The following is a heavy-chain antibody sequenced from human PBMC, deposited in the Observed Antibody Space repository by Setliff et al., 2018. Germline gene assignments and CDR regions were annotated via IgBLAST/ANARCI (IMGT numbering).Heavy chain of an antibody. CDR2: VNPAGSGK. D-gene: IGHD3-22*01. Sequence: GGSLRLSCVASGFAISSCWMSWVRQAPGKGLEWVANVNPAGSGKFYVDSVKGRFTISRDNAKNSIYLQMDSLRVEDTAVYYCASPYDSSGYYPFPFDYWGQGTLVTVSS. CDR3: ASPYDSSGYYPFPFDY. J-gene: IGHJ4*02. CDR1: GFAISSCW. V-gene: IGHV3-7*01.